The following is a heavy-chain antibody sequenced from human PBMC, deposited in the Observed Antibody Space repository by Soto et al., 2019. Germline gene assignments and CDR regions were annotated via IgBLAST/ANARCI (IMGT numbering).Heavy chain of an antibody. CDR1: GGSISSSNW. Sequence: QVQLQESGPGLVKPSGTLSLTCAVSGGSISSSNWWSWVRQPPGKGLEWIGEIYHSGSTNYNPSLKSRVSISVDESKNRFSLKLSSVTAADTVVYYCASHYGDYVFDYWGQGTLVTVSS. V-gene: IGHV4-4*02. D-gene: IGHD4-17*01. CDR2: IYHSGST. J-gene: IGHJ4*02. CDR3: ASHYGDYVFDY.